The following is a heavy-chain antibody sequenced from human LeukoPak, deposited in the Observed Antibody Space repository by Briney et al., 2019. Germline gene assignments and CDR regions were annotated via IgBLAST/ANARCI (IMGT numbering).Heavy chain of an antibody. CDR3: AKMVRGDYGVDY. CDR2: ISGSGGST. D-gene: IGHD4-17*01. V-gene: IGHV3-23*01. CDR1: GFTFSSYA. Sequence: GGSLRLSCAASGFTFSSYAMSWVRQAPGKGLDWVSAISGSGGSTYYADSVKGRFTISRDNSKNTLYLQMNSLRAEDTAVYYCAKMVRGDYGVDYWGQGTLVTVSS. J-gene: IGHJ4*02.